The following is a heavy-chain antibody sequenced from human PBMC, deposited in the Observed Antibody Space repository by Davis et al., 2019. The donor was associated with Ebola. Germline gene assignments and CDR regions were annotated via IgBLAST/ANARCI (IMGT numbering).Heavy chain of an antibody. V-gene: IGHV1-18*01. CDR1: GYTFTSYG. Sequence: ASVQVSCKASGYTFTSYGISWVRQAPAQGLEWMGWISAYNGNTNYVQKLQGRVTMTTDTSTSTAYMELRSLRSDDTAVYYCARVLGITMVRGEFDYWGQGTLVTVSS. J-gene: IGHJ4*02. CDR3: ARVLGITMVRGEFDY. D-gene: IGHD3-10*01. CDR2: ISAYNGNT.